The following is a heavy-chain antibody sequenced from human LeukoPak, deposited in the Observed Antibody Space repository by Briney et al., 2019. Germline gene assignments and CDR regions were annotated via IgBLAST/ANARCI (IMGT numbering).Heavy chain of an antibody. V-gene: IGHV4-59*01. CDR2: IYKSGST. Sequence: SETLSLTCTVSGGSISTYQWSWIRQPPGKGLEWIGNIYKSGSTNYNPSLKSRVSISIDTSGKQFSLRLSSVTAADTAIYYCARAPTLYYFDSWGQGTLVTVSS. J-gene: IGHJ4*02. D-gene: IGHD1-1*01. CDR3: ARAPTLYYFDS. CDR1: GGSISTYQ.